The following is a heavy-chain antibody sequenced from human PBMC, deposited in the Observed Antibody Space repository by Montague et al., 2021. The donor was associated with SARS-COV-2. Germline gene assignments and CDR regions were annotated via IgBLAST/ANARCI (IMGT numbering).Heavy chain of an antibody. V-gene: IGHV4-38-2*02. J-gene: IGHJ4*02. Sequence: SETLSLTCTVSGYSISSGYYWGWIRQPPGKGLEWIGSIYYSGSTYYNPSLKSRVTISVDTSKNQFSLKLSSVTAADTAVYYCARHPPWIQLWFPVFDYWGQGTLVTVSS. D-gene: IGHD5-18*01. CDR1: GYSISSGYY. CDR3: ARHPPWIQLWFPVFDY. CDR2: IYYSGST.